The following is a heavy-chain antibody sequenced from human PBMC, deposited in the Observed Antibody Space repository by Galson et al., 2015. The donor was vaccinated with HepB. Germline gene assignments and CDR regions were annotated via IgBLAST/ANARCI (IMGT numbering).Heavy chain of an antibody. J-gene: IGHJ4*02. V-gene: IGHV1-46*02. CDR2: INPSDGNT. CDR3: TRSFIPVPGRFDY. D-gene: IGHD6-19*01. Sequence: SVKVSCKASGFTFNSYYIHWVRQAPGQGLEWMGLINPSDGNTNYAQKFQGRVTMTSDTSTRMVYMEFSSLKSEDTAVYFCTRSFIPVPGRFDYWGQGTLVTVSS. CDR1: GFTFNSYY.